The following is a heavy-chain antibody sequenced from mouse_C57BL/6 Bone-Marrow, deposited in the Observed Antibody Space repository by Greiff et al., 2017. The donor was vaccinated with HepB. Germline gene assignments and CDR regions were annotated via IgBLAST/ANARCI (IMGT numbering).Heavy chain of an antibody. V-gene: IGHV1-59*01. J-gene: IGHJ2*01. CDR3: AREVIYYGNPFDY. CDR2: IDPSDSYT. Sequence: QVQLQQPGAELVRPGTSVKLSCKASGYTFTSYWMHWVKQRPGQGLEWIGVIDPSDSYTNYNQKFKGKARLTVDTPSSTAYMQLSSLTSEDSAVYYCAREVIYYGNPFDYWGRGTTLTVSS. CDR1: GYTFTSYW. D-gene: IGHD2-1*01.